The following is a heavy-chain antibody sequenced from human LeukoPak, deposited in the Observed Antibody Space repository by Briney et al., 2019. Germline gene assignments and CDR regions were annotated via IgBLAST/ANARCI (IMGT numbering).Heavy chain of an antibody. D-gene: IGHD4-23*01. CDR2: IYYSGST. CDR1: GGSISTYF. J-gene: IGHJ4*02. Sequence: AETLSLTCTVSGGSISTYFWSWIRQPPGKGLEWIGYIYYSGSTNYNPSLKRRVTISLDTSKTQFSLQLSSVTAADTAMYYCARVSRGNSVGGDYWGQGTLVTVSS. V-gene: IGHV4-59*01. CDR3: ARVSRGNSVGGDY.